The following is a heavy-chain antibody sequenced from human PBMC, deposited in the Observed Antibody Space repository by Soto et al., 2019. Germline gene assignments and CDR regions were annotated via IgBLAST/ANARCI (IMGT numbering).Heavy chain of an antibody. V-gene: IGHV3-74*03. Sequence: GGSLRLSCAASGFTFSSTWMHWVRHAPGKGLVWVSHINSDGSTTTYADSVRGRFTISRDNAKNTVYLQMNSLRAEDTAVYYCETDGSYRQHDSGQATPSTVSS. CDR2: INSDGSTT. D-gene: IGHD1-1*01. CDR3: ETDGSYRQHD. J-gene: IGHJ4*03. CDR1: GFTFSSTW.